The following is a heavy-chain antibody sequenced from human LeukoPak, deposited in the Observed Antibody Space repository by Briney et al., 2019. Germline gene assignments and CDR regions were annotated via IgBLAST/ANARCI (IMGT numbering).Heavy chain of an antibody. J-gene: IGHJ4*02. CDR1: GYTFTGYY. Sequence: GASVKVSCKASGYTFTGYYMHWVRQAPGQGLEWMGWINPNSGGTNYAQKFQGRVTMTRDTPISTAYMELSRLRSDDTAVYYCARDEFGASSSYFDYWGQGTLVTVSS. V-gene: IGHV1-2*02. D-gene: IGHD6-6*01. CDR2: INPNSGGT. CDR3: ARDEFGASSSYFDY.